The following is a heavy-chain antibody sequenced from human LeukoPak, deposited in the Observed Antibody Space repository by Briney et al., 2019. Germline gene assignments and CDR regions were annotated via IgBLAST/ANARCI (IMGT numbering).Heavy chain of an antibody. Sequence: ASVEVSCKASGYTFTSYYMHWVRQAPGQGLEWMGIINPSGGSTTYAQKFQGRVTMTRDTSTSTVYMELSSLRSEDTAVYYCARDATRTGDIVVVVAARGGYFDYWGQGTLVTVSS. CDR1: GYTFTSYY. CDR3: ARDATRTGDIVVVVAARGGYFDY. D-gene: IGHD2-15*01. V-gene: IGHV1-46*01. CDR2: INPSGGST. J-gene: IGHJ4*02.